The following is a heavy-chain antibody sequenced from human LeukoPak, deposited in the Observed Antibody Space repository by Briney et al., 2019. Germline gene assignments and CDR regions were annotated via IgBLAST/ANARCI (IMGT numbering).Heavy chain of an antibody. D-gene: IGHD3-9*01. J-gene: IGHJ4*02. CDR3: ARTHQLRYFDWLLEPLFDY. CDR1: GGSISSGSYY. CDR2: IYTSGST. Sequence: SETLSLTCTVSGGSISSGSYYWSWIRQPAGKGLEWIGRIYTSGSTNYNPSLKSRVTISVDTSKNQFSLKLSSVTAADTAVYYCARTHQLRYFDWLLEPLFDYWGQGTLVTVSS. V-gene: IGHV4-61*02.